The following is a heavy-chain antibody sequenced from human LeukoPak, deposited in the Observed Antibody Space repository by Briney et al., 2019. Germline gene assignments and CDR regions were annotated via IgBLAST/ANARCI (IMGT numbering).Heavy chain of an antibody. CDR1: GYTFTSYG. J-gene: IGHJ4*02. CDR3: ARGNYYDSSGYLVY. D-gene: IGHD3-22*01. V-gene: IGHV1-18*01. Sequence: GASVKVSCKASGYTFTSYGISWVRQAPGQGLEWMGWISDYNGNTNYAQKLQGRVTMTTDTSTSTAYMEMRSLRSDDTAVYYCARGNYYDSSGYLVYWGQGTLVTVSS. CDR2: ISDYNGNT.